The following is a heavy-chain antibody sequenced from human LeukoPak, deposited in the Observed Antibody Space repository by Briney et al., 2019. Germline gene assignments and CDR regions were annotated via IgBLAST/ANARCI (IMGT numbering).Heavy chain of an antibody. CDR3: ARDAWFGAGRTFAY. J-gene: IGHJ4*02. CDR1: GNSISSGDNY. D-gene: IGHD3-10*01. CDR2: IYTSGST. Sequence: SETLSLTCTVSGNSISSGDNYWSWIRQPAGKGLEWIGRIYTSGSTNYNPSLKSRVTISGDTSKNQFSLRLSSVTAADTAVYYCARDAWFGAGRTFAYWGQGTLVTVSS. V-gene: IGHV4-61*02.